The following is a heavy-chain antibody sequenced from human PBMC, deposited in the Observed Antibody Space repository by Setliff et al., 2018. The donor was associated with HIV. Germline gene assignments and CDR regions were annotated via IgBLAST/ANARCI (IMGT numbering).Heavy chain of an antibody. J-gene: IGHJ4*02. D-gene: IGHD3-16*01. CDR3: ARVSLDLKYYDSAGYTHPLYFFDY. CDR2: AYHTGST. Sequence: SETLSLTCEVSGAPVTDSNWWNWVRQPPGKGLEWIGEAYHTGSTNYSPSLERRVTISVDTSKHQFSLALTSVTAADTAIYFCARVSLDLKYYDSAGYTHPLYFFDYWGQGKLVTVS. V-gene: IGHV4-4*02. CDR1: GAPVTDSNW.